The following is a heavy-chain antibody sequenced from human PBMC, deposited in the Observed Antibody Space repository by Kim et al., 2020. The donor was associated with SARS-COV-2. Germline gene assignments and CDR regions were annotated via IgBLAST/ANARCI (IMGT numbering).Heavy chain of an antibody. CDR3: ARGGYFYGSGSLFY. D-gene: IGHD3-10*01. Sequence: SETLSLTCTVSGGSISSGDYYWSWIRQPPGKGLEWIGYIYYSGSTYSNPSLRSRITISVDTSKTQFSLKLSSVTAADTAVYYCARGGYFYGSGSLFYWGQGILVTVSS. CDR2: IYYSGST. J-gene: IGHJ4*02. V-gene: IGHV4-30-4*01. CDR1: GGSISSGDYY.